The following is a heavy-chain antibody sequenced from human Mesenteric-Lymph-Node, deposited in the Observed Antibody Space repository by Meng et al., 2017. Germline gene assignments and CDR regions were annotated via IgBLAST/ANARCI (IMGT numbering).Heavy chain of an antibody. CDR2: ITNTPNRYPT. CDR3: ARDTSTSLDY. J-gene: IGHJ4*02. D-gene: IGHD2/OR15-2a*01. V-gene: IGHV3-72*01. Sequence: EVQLVESGGGLVQPGGSLRLSCAASGFTFTDHYMDWVRQAPGKGLEWVGCITNTPNRYPTNYAASVKGRFTISRDDSKNSLYLEMNSLKIEDTAVYYCARDTSTSLDYWGQGALVTVSS. CDR1: GFTFTDHY.